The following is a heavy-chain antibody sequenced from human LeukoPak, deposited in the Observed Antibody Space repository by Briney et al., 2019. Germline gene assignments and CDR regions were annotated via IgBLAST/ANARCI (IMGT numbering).Heavy chain of an antibody. CDR1: GFTVSNNC. CDR3: ARDYYNYENAFDI. Sequence: GGSLRLSCAASGFTVSNNCMSWVRQAPGKGLEWVSIIYSSGHTYYADSVQGRFTISRDNSKNTLYLQMDSLRADDTAVYYCARDYYNYENAFDIWGQGTMVTVS. J-gene: IGHJ3*02. V-gene: IGHV3-66*01. CDR2: IYSSGHT. D-gene: IGHD3-10*01.